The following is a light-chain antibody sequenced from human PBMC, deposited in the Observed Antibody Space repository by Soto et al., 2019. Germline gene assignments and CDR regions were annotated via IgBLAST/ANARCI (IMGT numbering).Light chain of an antibody. J-gene: IGLJ2*01. CDR3: GSYTTRSTLGV. V-gene: IGLV2-14*03. CDR2: DVS. CDR1: SSDVGGYNF. Sequence: QSALTQPASVSGSPGQSLTISCTGSSSDVGGYNFVAWYQQHPGKAPKLMIYDVSNRPSGVSNRFSGSKSGNTASLTISGLQAEDEADYYCGSYTTRSTLGVFGGGTKLTVL.